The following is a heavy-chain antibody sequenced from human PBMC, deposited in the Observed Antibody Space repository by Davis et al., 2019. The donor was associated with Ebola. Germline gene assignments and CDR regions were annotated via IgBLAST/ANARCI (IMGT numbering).Heavy chain of an antibody. Sequence: PSETLSPTCDVSGGPITRADYSWTWIRQPPGKGLEWIGYLYHRGSTYYHPSLRGRVTISVDRSKNQFSLQLTSVTAADTATYYCGRGPVVVVELDAPGSFFDLWGRGILVTVSS. CDR2: LYHRGST. J-gene: IGHJ2*01. V-gene: IGHV4-30-2*01. D-gene: IGHD2-15*01. CDR3: GRGPVVVVELDAPGSFFDL. CDR1: GGPITRADYS.